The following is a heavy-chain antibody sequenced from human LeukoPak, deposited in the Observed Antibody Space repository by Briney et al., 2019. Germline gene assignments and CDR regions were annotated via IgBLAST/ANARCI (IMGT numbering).Heavy chain of an antibody. CDR2: IYYSGST. Sequence: PSETLSLTCTVSGGSISSYYWSWIRQPPGKGLEWIGYIYYSGSTNYNPSLKSRVTISVDTSKNQFSLKLSSVTAADTAVYYCARLASVAGASLGYMDVWGKGTTVTVSS. CDR1: GGSISSYY. V-gene: IGHV4-59*01. CDR3: ARLASVAGASLGYMDV. J-gene: IGHJ6*03. D-gene: IGHD6-19*01.